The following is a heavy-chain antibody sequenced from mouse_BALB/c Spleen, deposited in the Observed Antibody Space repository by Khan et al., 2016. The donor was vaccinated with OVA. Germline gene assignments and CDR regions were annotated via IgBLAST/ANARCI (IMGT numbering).Heavy chain of an antibody. V-gene: IGHV3-2*02. CDR3: ARTARIKY. D-gene: IGHD1-2*01. J-gene: IGHJ2*01. CDR2: ISYSGST. CDR1: GYSITSGYG. Sequence: VRLQQSGPGLVKPSQSLSLTCTVTGYSITSGYGWNWIRQFPGNKLEWMGYISYSGSTNYNPSLKSRISITRDTSKNQFFLQLNSVTTEDTATYYCARTARIKYWSQGTTLTVSS.